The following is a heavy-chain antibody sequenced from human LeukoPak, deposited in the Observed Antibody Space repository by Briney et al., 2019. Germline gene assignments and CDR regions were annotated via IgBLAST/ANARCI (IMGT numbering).Heavy chain of an antibody. CDR3: AGQLDYGGFGAFGI. CDR2: VYPGDSDT. J-gene: IGHJ3*02. CDR1: GYTFTNYW. Sequence: GKSLKISCKGSGYTFTNYWIHWVRQMPGKGLEWMGNVYPGDSDTRYSPSLQGQVTISADKSITTTYLQWNSLKASDTAIYYCAGQLDYGGFGAFGIWGQGTMVTVSS. D-gene: IGHD4-23*01. V-gene: IGHV5-51*01.